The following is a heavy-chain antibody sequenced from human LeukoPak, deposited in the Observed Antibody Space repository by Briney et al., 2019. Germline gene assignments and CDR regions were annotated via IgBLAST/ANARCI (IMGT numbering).Heavy chain of an antibody. Sequence: SGTLSLTCTVSGGSISSSSFYWGWIRQPPGKGLEWIGSIYYSGSTYYSPSLKSRVTISVDASKNHFSLKLNSVTAADTAVYYCATYNLIAAAFDYWGQGTLVTVSS. CDR3: ATYNLIAAAFDY. D-gene: IGHD6-13*01. CDR2: IYYSGST. V-gene: IGHV4-39*07. CDR1: GGSISSSSFY. J-gene: IGHJ4*02.